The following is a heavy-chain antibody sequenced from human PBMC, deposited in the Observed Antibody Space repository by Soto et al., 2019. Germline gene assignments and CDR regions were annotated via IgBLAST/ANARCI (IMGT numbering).Heavy chain of an antibody. CDR1: GFTVSSNY. D-gene: IGHD3-10*01. V-gene: IGHV3-53*04. J-gene: IGHJ4*02. CDR2: VYSGGAT. Sequence: EVRLVESGGGLVQPGGSLRLSCAAFGFTVSSNYMTWVRLAPGKGLEWVSLVYSGGATHYAASVKGRFTISTHSSQNTLFLQMNSLRTEDTATYDCVRGRYGSEIHWGQGTKVTVSS. CDR3: VRGRYGSEIH.